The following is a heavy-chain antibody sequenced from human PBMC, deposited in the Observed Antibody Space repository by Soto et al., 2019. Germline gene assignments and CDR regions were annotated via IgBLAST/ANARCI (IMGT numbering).Heavy chain of an antibody. J-gene: IGHJ6*02. CDR3: AMPYSGSPDYYYYGMDV. D-gene: IGHD1-26*01. CDR1: GGTFSSYA. V-gene: IGHV1-69*13. Sequence: SVKVSCKASGGTFSSYAISWVRQAHGQGLEWMGGIIPIFGTANYAQKFQRRVTITADESTSTAYMELSSLRSEDTAVYYCAMPYSGSPDYYYYGMDVWGQGTTVTVSS. CDR2: IIPIFGTA.